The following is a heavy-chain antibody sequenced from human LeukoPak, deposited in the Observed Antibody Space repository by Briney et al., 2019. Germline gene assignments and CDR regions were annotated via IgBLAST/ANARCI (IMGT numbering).Heavy chain of an antibody. V-gene: IGHV4-61*02. CDR2: IYTSGST. CDR1: GGSISSGSYY. D-gene: IGHD3-22*01. Sequence: SQTLSLTCTVSGGSISSGSYYWSWIRQPAGKGLEWIGRIYTSGSTNYNTSLKSRVTISVDTSKNQFSLKLSSVTAADTAVYYCASGSSGLIDYWGQGTLVTVSS. CDR3: ASGSSGLIDY. J-gene: IGHJ4*02.